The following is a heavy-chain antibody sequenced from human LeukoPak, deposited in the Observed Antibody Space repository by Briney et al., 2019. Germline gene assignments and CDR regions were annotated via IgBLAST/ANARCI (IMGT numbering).Heavy chain of an antibody. CDR3: ARDASFDP. CDR1: GLTVSSNY. CDR2: IYSGGTT. V-gene: IGHV3-53*01. Sequence: GGSLRLSCAASGLTVSSNYMSWVRQAPGKGLEWVSVIYSGGTTYYADSVKCRFTISRDNSKNTLYLQMNSLRAEDTAVYYCARDASFDPWGQGTLVTVSS. J-gene: IGHJ5*02.